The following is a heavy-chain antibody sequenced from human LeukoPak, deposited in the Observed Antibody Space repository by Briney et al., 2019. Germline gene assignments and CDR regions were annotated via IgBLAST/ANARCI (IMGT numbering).Heavy chain of an antibody. D-gene: IGHD1-26*01. CDR1: GFTFSSYA. V-gene: IGHV3-23*01. J-gene: IGHJ5*01. CDR2: ISASGDST. Sequence: GGSLRLSCAASGFTFSSYAMSWVRQAPGKGLEWVSTISASGDSTNYADSVKGRFTISRDNSKNTVYLQMNGLSVEDTALYYCAKDQSRVGASDPFDSWGQGTQVTVSS. CDR3: AKDQSRVGASDPFDS.